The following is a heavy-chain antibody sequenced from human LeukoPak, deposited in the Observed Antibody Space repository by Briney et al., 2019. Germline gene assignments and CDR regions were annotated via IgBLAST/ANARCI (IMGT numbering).Heavy chain of an antibody. V-gene: IGHV3-23*01. CDR2: ISGSGGST. D-gene: IGHD3-22*01. J-gene: IGHJ4*02. CDR3: ANYDSSGYYCVY. Sequence: GGSLRLSCAASGFTFSSYAMSWVRQAPGKGLEWVSAISGSGGSTYYADSVKSRFTISRDNSKNTLYLQMNSLRAEDTAVYYCANYDSSGYYCVYWGQGTLVTVSS. CDR1: GFTFSSYA.